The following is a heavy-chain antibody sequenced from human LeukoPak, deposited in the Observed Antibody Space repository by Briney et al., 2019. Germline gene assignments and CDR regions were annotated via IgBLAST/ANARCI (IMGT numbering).Heavy chain of an antibody. V-gene: IGHV3-33*01. CDR2: IWSDGSHQ. CDR3: ATDRGGYPFDY. CDR1: GFTFNTYG. J-gene: IGHJ4*02. D-gene: IGHD1-26*01. Sequence: GGSLRLSCAASGFTFNTYGMHWVRPAPGKGLEWVAVIWSDGSHQTYADSVRGRFTISRDNSKSTLYLQMNSLRTEDTAVYYCATDRGGYPFDYWGQGTLVTVSS.